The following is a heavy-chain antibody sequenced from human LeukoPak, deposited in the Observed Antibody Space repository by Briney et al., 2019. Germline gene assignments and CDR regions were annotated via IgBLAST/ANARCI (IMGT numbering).Heavy chain of an antibody. Sequence: PGGSLRLSCAASGFTFSSYAMSWVRQAPGKGLEWVSAISGSGGSTYYADSVKGRFTISRDNSKNTLYLQMNSLRAEDTAVYYCAKDLGTTSIAARLFRDYWGQGTLVTVSS. CDR2: ISGSGGST. D-gene: IGHD6-6*01. CDR1: GFTFSSYA. CDR3: AKDLGTTSIAARLFRDY. V-gene: IGHV3-23*01. J-gene: IGHJ4*02.